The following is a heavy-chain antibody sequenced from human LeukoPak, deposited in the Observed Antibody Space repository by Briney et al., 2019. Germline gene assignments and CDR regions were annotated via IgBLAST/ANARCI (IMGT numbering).Heavy chain of an antibody. Sequence: PGGSLRLSCAASGFTFSSYWMHWVRQAPGKGLVWVSRINSDGSSTSYADSVKGRFTISRDNAKNTLYLQMNSLRAEDTAVYYCARGRGSYDLFDYWGQGTLVTVSS. CDR1: GFTFSSYW. CDR2: INSDGSST. J-gene: IGHJ4*02. D-gene: IGHD3-22*01. V-gene: IGHV3-74*01. CDR3: ARGRGSYDLFDY.